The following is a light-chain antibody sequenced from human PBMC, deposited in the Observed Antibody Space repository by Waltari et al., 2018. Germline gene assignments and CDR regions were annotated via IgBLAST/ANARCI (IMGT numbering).Light chain of an antibody. CDR2: DVD. CDR1: NSDVGAYNY. CDR3: CSYAGRYTSV. V-gene: IGLV2-11*01. J-gene: IGLJ2*01. Sequence: QSALTQPRSVSGSPGQSLTLSCTGTNSDVGAYNYVSWYQQRPGKAPKLVIYDVDKRPSGVPAPFSGSKAGNTASLTISGLQADDEADYYCCSYAGRYTSVFGGGTKVTVL.